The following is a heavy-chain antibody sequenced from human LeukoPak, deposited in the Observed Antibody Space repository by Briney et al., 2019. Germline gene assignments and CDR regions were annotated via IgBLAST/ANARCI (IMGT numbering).Heavy chain of an antibody. CDR2: ISGSGGST. V-gene: IGHV3-23*01. CDR1: GFTFSSYA. Sequence: GGSLRLSCAASGFTFSSYAMSWVRQAPGKGLEWVSAISGSGGSTYYADSVKGRFTISRDNSKNTLYLQMNSLRAEDTAVYYCAANGASSGSYYGFDYWGQGTLVTVSS. J-gene: IGHJ4*02. D-gene: IGHD3-10*01. CDR3: AANGASSGSYYGFDY.